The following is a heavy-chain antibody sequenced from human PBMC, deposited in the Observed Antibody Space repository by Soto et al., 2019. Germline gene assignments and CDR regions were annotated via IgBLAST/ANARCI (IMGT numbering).Heavy chain of an antibody. V-gene: IGHV3-23*01. CDR3: AKDWVGWRYFDY. Sequence: EVQLLESGGGLVQPGGSLRLSCAASGFTFSSYAMSWVRQAPGKGLEWVSAISGSGGSTYYADSVKGRFTISRDNSQNPLYLPMNSLRAEDTAVYYCAKDWVGWRYFDYWGQGTLVTVSS. CDR2: ISGSGGST. D-gene: IGHD3-3*01. CDR1: GFTFSSYA. J-gene: IGHJ4*02.